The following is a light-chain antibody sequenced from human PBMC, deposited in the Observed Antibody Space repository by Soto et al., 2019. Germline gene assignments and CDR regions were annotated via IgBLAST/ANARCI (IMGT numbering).Light chain of an antibody. CDR1: QSVSSN. J-gene: IGKJ2*01. Sequence: EIVMTQSPATLSVSPGERATLSCMASQSVSSNLAWYQQKPGQAPRLLIYGASTRATGIPARFSGSGSGTELTLTISSLQSEDFAVYCCQQYNNWPPYTFGQGTKLDIK. CDR2: GAS. CDR3: QQYNNWPPYT. V-gene: IGKV3-15*01.